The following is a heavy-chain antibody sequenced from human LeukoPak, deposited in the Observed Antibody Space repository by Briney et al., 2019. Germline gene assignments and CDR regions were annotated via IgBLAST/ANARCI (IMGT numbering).Heavy chain of an antibody. V-gene: IGHV3-30*04. J-gene: IGHJ4*02. CDR2: ISYDGSNK. CDR3: ARDLGGAAVAGTFFDY. D-gene: IGHD6-19*01. Sequence: GGSLRLSCAASGFTFSSYAMHWVRQAPGRGLEWVAVISYDGSNKYYADAVKGRFTISRDNSKNTLYLQMNRLRAEDTAVYYCARDLGGAAVAGTFFDYWGQGTLVTVSS. CDR1: GFTFSSYA.